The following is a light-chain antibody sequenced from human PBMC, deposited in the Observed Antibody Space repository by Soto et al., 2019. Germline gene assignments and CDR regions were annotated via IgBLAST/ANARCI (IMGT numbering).Light chain of an antibody. V-gene: IGLV2-14*01. J-gene: IGLJ2*01. CDR3: SSYAGSNTVL. CDR1: SSDVGGYNY. Sequence: QSALTQPASVSGSPGQSITISCTGTSSDVGGYNYVSWYRQYPGKAPKLMIYDVSNRPSGVSNRFSGSKSGNTASLTISGLQAEDEADYYCSSYAGSNTVLFGGGTKLTVL. CDR2: DVS.